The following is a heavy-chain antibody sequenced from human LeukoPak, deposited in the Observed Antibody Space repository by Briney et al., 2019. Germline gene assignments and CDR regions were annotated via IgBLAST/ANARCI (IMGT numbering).Heavy chain of an antibody. J-gene: IGHJ4*02. CDR3: ARSPPSVRGSSSDYFDY. CDR2: INPSGGST. CDR1: GYTFTSYY. V-gene: IGHV1-46*01. Sequence: ASVKVSCKASGYTFTSYYMHWVRQAPGQGLEWMGIINPSGGSTSYAQKFQGRVTMTRDMSTSTVYMELSSLRSEDTAVYYCARSPPSVRGSSSDYFDYWGQGTLVTVSS. D-gene: IGHD6-6*01.